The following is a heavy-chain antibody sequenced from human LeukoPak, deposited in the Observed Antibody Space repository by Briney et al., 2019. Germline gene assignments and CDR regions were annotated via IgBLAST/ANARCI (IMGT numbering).Heavy chain of an antibody. J-gene: IGHJ6*02. V-gene: IGHV4-31*03. CDR1: GGSISSGGYY. D-gene: IGHD3-10*01. CDR3: ARDCQMVRGASNYYSGMDV. CDR2: IYYSGST. Sequence: SQTLSLTCTVSGGSISSGGYYWSWIRQHPGKGLEWIGYIYYSGSTYYNPSLKSRVTISVDTSKNQFSLKLSSVTAADTAVYYWARDCQMVRGASNYYSGMDVWGQGTTVTVPS.